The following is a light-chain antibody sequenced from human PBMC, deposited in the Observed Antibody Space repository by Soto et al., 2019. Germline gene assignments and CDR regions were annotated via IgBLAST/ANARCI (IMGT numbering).Light chain of an antibody. CDR3: QQYKRGTPIT. CDR1: QYITSY. Sequence: ILMLKSTSSLSASTGDRVTITCRASQYITSYLAWYQQKPGKAAKLLIYAASTLQSGVPSRFSGSGSGTDFTLTITGLQSDDSALYYCQQYKRGTPITFGQGTRMEIK. J-gene: IGKJ5*01. CDR2: AAS. V-gene: IGKV1-8*01.